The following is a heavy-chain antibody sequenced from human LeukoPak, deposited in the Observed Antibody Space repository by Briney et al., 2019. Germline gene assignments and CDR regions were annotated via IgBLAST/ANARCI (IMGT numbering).Heavy chain of an antibody. CDR3: ARRSIRRDSSGYYDYYFDY. CDR2: IYYSGST. D-gene: IGHD3-22*01. J-gene: IGHJ4*02. CDR1: GGSISSSSYY. Sequence: SETLSLTCTVSGGSISSSSYYWSWIRQPPGKGLEWIGYIYYSGSTNYNPSLKSRVTISVDTSKNQFSLKLSSVTAADTAVYYCARRSIRRDSSGYYDYYFDYWGQGTLVTVSS. V-gene: IGHV4-61*01.